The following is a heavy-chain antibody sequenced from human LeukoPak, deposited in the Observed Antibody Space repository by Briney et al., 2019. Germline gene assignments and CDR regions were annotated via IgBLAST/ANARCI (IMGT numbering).Heavy chain of an antibody. D-gene: IGHD3-10*01. CDR1: GDFITAYY. CDR3: ARQKTAILWFGELYPYFDY. V-gene: IGHV4-59*08. J-gene: IGHJ4*02. Sequence: SETLSLTCSVSGDFITAYYWSWIRQPPGKGLEWIGYVYYTGSTEYNPSLRSRVTISLEMSKHQFSLNLTSVTAADTAVYYCARQKTAILWFGELYPYFDYWGQGTLVAVSS. CDR2: VYYTGST.